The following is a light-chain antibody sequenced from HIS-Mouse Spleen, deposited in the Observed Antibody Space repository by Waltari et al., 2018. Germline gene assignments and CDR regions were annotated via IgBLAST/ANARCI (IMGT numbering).Light chain of an antibody. CDR2: GKN. V-gene: IGLV3-19*01. CDR1: SLRSYD. Sequence: SSELTQDPAVSVALGQTVRLTCQGDSLRSYDPSWYQQKPGQAPVLVIYGKNNRPSGIPDRFSGSSSGNTASLTITGAQAEDEADYYCNSRDSSGNHVVFGGGTKLTVL. J-gene: IGLJ2*01. CDR3: NSRDSSGNHVV.